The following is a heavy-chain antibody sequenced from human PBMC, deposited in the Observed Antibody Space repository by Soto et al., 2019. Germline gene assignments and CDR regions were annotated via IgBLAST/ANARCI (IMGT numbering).Heavy chain of an antibody. D-gene: IGHD2-8*01. J-gene: IGHJ2*01. CDR3: AKTPRGGVSGDWYFDL. Sequence: EVQLLESGGALEQPGGSLRLSCAASGLTFSAHGMAWVRLAPGRGLDYVSAIDSSGVNIWYADSVKGRFTISRDNYKSTLYLQMNSLRVEDTAIYYCAKTPRGGVSGDWYFDLWGRGTLVTVSS. CDR1: GLTFSAHG. V-gene: IGHV3-23*01. CDR2: IDSSGVNI.